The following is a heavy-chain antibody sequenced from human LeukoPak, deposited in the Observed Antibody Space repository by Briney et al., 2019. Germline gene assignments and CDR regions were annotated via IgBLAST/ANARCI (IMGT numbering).Heavy chain of an antibody. J-gene: IGHJ3*02. CDR2: IYYSGST. CDR1: GGSISSYY. CDR3: ARLAPEDYYDSSGYYSAFDI. V-gene: IGHV4-59*01. D-gene: IGHD3-22*01. Sequence: SETLSLTCTVSGGSISSYYWSWTRQPPGKGLEWIGYIYYSGSTNYNPSLKSRVTISVDTSKNQFSLKLSSVTAADTAVYYCARLAPEDYYDSSGYYSAFDIWGQGTMVTVSS.